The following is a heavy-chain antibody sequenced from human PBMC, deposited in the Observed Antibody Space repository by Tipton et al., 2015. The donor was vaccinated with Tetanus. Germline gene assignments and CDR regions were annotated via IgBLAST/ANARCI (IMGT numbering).Heavy chain of an antibody. J-gene: IGHJ3*02. Sequence: GLVKPSETLSLTCGVSGVSIRSSSYFWGWIRQPPGEGLEWIGHIFYTGSSHYNPSLESRVTISVDTSKNQFSLNLSSVTAADTAVYYCARRGDYVFYYESSGYLWGAAFDIWGQGTMVSVSA. CDR3: ARRGDYVFYYESSGYLWGAAFDI. CDR1: GVSIRSSSYF. CDR2: IFYTGSS. D-gene: IGHD3-22*01. V-gene: IGHV4-39*01.